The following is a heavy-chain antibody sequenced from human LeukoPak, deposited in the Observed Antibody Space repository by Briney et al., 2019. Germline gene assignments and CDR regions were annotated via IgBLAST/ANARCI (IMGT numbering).Heavy chain of an antibody. CDR3: ARQKCTSTSCLTKNAFDI. D-gene: IGHD2-2*01. CDR1: GGSISGYY. J-gene: IGHJ3*02. CDR2: IYTSGST. V-gene: IGHV4-4*09. Sequence: SETLSLTCTVSGGSISGYYWTWIRQPPGKGLEWIGYIYTSGSTNYNPSLESRVTISVDTSKNQFSLDLSSVTAADTAVYYCARQKCTSTSCLTKNAFDIWGQGTMVTVSS.